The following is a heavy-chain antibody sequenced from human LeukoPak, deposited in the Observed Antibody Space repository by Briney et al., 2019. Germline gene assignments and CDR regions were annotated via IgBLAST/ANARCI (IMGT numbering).Heavy chain of an antibody. CDR2: IYYSGST. CDR3: ASRYHGSSWNHPFDF. J-gene: IGHJ4*02. CDR1: GDSIRSIRYY. D-gene: IGHD1-14*01. Sequence: SETQSLTCTVSGDSIRSIRYYWAWIRQPPGKGLEWIGSIYYSGSTYYNPSLKSRLTVSVDTSKNQFSLKLRSVTAPDTAAYYCASRYHGSSWNHPFDFWGQGTLVTVSS. V-gene: IGHV4-39*01.